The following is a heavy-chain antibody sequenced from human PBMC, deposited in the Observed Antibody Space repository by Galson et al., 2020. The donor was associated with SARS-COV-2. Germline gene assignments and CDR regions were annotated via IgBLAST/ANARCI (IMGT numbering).Heavy chain of an antibody. CDR3: ARVGSITGTTDLDY. V-gene: IGHV3-30-3*01. D-gene: IGHD1-7*01. CDR2: ISYDGSNK. CDR1: GFTFSSYA. Sequence: GGSLRLSCAASGFTFSSYAMHWVHQAPGKGLEWVAVISYDGSNKYYADSVKGRFTISRDNSKNTLYLQMNSLRAEDTAVYYCARVGSITGTTDLDYWGQGTLVTVSS. J-gene: IGHJ4*02.